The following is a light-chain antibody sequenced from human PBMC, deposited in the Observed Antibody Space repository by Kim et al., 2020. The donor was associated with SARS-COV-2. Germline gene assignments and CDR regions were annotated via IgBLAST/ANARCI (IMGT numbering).Light chain of an antibody. CDR1: NIGSKS. CDR2: YDG. Sequence: VAPGKTGRITCGGNNIGSKSVHWYQQKPGQALVLVIYYDGDRPSGIPERFSGSNSGNTATLTISRVEAGDEADYYCQVWDSSSWVVGGGTKLTVL. CDR3: QVWDSSSWV. J-gene: IGLJ3*02. V-gene: IGLV3-21*04.